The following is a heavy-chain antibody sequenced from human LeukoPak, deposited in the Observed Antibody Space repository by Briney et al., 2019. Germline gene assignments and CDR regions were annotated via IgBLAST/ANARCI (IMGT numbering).Heavy chain of an antibody. D-gene: IGHD3-10*01. V-gene: IGHV1-8*03. CDR1: GYTFTSYD. CDR2: MNPNSGNT. CDR3: ARAENFMVRGVIRF. J-gene: IGHJ4*02. Sequence: ASVKVSCKASGYTFTSYDINWVRQATGQGLEWRGWMNPNSGNTGYAQKFQGRVTITRDTSISTAYMELSSLRSEDTAVYYCARAENFMVRGVIRFWGQGTLVTVSS.